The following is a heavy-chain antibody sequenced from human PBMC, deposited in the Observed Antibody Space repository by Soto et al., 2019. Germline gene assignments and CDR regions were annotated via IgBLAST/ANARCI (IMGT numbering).Heavy chain of an antibody. V-gene: IGHV3-74*01. CDR3: ARLRTNWGTTYYFDY. CDR1: GFTFSNYW. J-gene: IGHJ4*02. D-gene: IGHD7-27*01. Sequence: PGGSLRLSCAASGFTFSNYWMHWVRQVPGRGLVWVSRISHDGGGTNYADSVKGRFTISRDNAKNSLYLQMNSLRAEDTAVYYCARLRTNWGTTYYFDYWGQGTTVTVSS. CDR2: ISHDGGGT.